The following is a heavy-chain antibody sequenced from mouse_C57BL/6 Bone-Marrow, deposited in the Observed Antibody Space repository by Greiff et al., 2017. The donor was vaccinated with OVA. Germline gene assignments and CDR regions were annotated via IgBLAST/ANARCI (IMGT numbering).Heavy chain of an antibody. V-gene: IGHV1-64*01. CDR1: GYTFTSYW. D-gene: IGHD2-4*01. J-gene: IGHJ2*01. CDR2: IHPNSGST. Sequence: QVQLQQPGAELVKPGASVKLSCKASGYTFTSYWMHWVKQRPGQGLEWIGMIHPNSGSTNYNEKFKSKATLTVDKSSSTAYMQLSSLTSEDSAVYYCARRDDDDYFDYWGQGTTLTVSS. CDR3: ARRDDDDYFDY.